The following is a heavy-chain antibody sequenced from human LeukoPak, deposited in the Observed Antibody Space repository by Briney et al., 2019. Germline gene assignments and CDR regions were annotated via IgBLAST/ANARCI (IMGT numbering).Heavy chain of an antibody. CDR3: ARDDWEQPYNWCNP. J-gene: IGHJ5*02. CDR2: ISAYNGNT. CDR1: GYTFTSYG. V-gene: IGHV1-18*01. Sequence: ASVKVSCKASGYTFTSYGISWVRQAPGQGLEWMGWISAYNGNTNYAQKLQGRVTMTTDTSTSTAYMELRSLRSDDTAVYYCARDDWEQPYNWCNPWGQGTLVTVSS. D-gene: IGHD1-26*01.